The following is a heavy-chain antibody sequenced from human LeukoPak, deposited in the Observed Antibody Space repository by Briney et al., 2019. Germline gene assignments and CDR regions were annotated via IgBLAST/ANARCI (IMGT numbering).Heavy chain of an antibody. Sequence: KPSETLSLTCTVSGGSISSYYWSWIRQPPGKGLEWIGYIYYSGSTNYNPSLKSRVTISVDTSKNQFSLKLSSVTAADTAVYYCAREGLPGPRYDFWSGYTPYYFDYWGQGTLVTVSS. CDR3: AREGLPGPRYDFWSGYTPYYFDY. J-gene: IGHJ4*02. D-gene: IGHD3-3*01. V-gene: IGHV4-59*01. CDR1: GGSISSYY. CDR2: IYYSGST.